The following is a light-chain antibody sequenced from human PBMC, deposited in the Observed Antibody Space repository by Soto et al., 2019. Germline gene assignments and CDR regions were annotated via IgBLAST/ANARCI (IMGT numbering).Light chain of an antibody. CDR2: AAS. V-gene: IGKV1-27*01. J-gene: IGKJ4*01. CDR3: QTYNSARVT. Sequence: DIQMTQSPSSLSASVGDRVTITCRASQGISNSLAWYQQNAGKGPKLLIYAASNLQSGVPSRFSGCGSGTDFSLTISSLQPEDVATYYCQTYNSARVTFGGGTKVEIK. CDR1: QGISNS.